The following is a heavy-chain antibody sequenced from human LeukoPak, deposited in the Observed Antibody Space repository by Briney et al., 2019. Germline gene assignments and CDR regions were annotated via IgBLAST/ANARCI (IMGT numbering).Heavy chain of an antibody. CDR3: AIHEPLTGAYYMDV. J-gene: IGHJ6*03. V-gene: IGHV1-2*02. Sequence: ASVKVSCKASGYTFTDYFMHWVRQAPGQGLEWMGWINPNSGGSNSAQKFQGRVTMTRDTSISTAYMELSSLRSDDTAVYYCAIHEPLTGAYYMDVWGKGTTVTVSS. CDR2: INPNSGGS. CDR1: GYTFTDYF. D-gene: IGHD7-27*01.